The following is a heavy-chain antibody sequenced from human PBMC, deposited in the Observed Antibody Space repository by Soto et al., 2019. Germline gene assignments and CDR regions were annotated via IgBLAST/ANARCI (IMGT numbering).Heavy chain of an antibody. CDR3: GRDLALAAGTFDY. V-gene: IGHV3-21*02. CDR2: ISSTSNNM. J-gene: IGHJ4*02. Sequence: EVQLVESGGGLVKPGESLRLSCAGSGFTFSGYSMNWVRQAPGKGLEWVSSISSTSNNMYYADSVKGRFTMSRDNGKNSLELEMNSLRVEGTAVYYLGRDLALAAGTFDYWGQGTLVTVSS. CDR1: GFTFSGYS. D-gene: IGHD1-1*01.